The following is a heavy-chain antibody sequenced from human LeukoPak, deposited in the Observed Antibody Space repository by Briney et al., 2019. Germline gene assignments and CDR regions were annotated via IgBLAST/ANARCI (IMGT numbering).Heavy chain of an antibody. Sequence: GASVEVSCKVSGYTLTELSMHWVRQAPGKGLEWMGGFDPEDGETIYAQKFQGRVTMTEDTSTDTAYMELSSLRSEDTAVYYCATLPWGGIAAAGTGVDYWGQGTLVTVSS. CDR3: ATLPWGGIAAAGTGVDY. D-gene: IGHD6-13*01. CDR1: GYTLTELS. J-gene: IGHJ4*02. CDR2: FDPEDGET. V-gene: IGHV1-24*01.